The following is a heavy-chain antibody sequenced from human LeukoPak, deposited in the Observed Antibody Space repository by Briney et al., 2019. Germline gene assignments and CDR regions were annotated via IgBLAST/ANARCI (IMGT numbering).Heavy chain of an antibody. CDR3: AKVYVGSWYAYDH. CDR1: GFTFSIYA. D-gene: IGHD6-13*01. J-gene: IGHJ4*02. V-gene: IGHV3-43*02. CDR2: ISGDGGTT. Sequence: RSGGSLRLSCAASGFTFSIYAMHWVRQAPAKGLEWVSLISGDGGTTDYADSVKGRFTISRDNRRNSLYLHMNSLRTEDTALYFCAKVYVGSWYAYDHWGQGTLVTVSS.